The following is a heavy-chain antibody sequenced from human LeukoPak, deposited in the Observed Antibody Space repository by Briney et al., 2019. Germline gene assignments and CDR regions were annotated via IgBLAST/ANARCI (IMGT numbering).Heavy chain of an antibody. D-gene: IGHD6-6*01. J-gene: IGHJ4*02. CDR2: IHYSGTT. Sequence: PSETLSLTCTVCGGTHSAYYWSWLRQPPGKGLEWIGYIHYSGTTNYYPSLKSRVTIALDTSKNQFSLKLNSVTAADTAVDYCARSATSSSRFFDRWGQGTLVTVSS. CDR1: GGTHSAYY. V-gene: IGHV4-59*01. CDR3: ARSATSSSRFFDR.